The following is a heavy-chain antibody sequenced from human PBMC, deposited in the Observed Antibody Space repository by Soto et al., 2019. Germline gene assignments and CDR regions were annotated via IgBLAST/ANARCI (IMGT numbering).Heavy chain of an antibody. J-gene: IGHJ5*02. CDR3: TRAPYGETVWFDP. CDR1: GFTFGDYA. V-gene: IGHV3-49*03. CDR2: IRSKAYGGTT. Sequence: GGSLRLSCTASGFTFGDYAMSWFRQAPGKGLEWVGFIRSKAYGGTTEYAASVKGRFTISRDDSKSIAYLQMNSLKTEDTAVYYCTRAPYGETVWFDPWGQGTLVTVSS. D-gene: IGHD4-17*01.